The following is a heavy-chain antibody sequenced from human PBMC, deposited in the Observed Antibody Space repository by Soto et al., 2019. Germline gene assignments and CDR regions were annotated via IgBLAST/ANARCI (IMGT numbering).Heavy chain of an antibody. CDR2: IIPIFGTA. V-gene: IGHV1-69*06. Sequence: SVKVSCKASGGTFSSYAISWVRQAPGQGLEWMGGIIPIFGTANYAQKFQGRVTITADKSTSTAYMELSSLRSEDTAVYYCARGSRRGGVDIVATNYYYYYYGMDVWGQGTTVTVSS. CDR3: ARGSRRGGVDIVATNYYYYYYGMDV. J-gene: IGHJ6*02. D-gene: IGHD5-12*01. CDR1: GGTFSSYA.